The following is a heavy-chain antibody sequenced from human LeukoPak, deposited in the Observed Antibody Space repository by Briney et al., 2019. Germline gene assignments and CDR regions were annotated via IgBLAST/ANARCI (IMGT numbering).Heavy chain of an antibody. Sequence: GESLKISCKGSGYSFTSYWIGWVRQMPGNGLEWMGIIYPGDSDTRYSPSFQGQVTISADKPISTAYLQWSSLKASDTAMYYCARLKGSGSYYNVAFDYWGQGTLVTVSS. CDR2: IYPGDSDT. V-gene: IGHV5-51*01. D-gene: IGHD3-10*01. CDR1: GYSFTSYW. CDR3: ARLKGSGSYYNVAFDY. J-gene: IGHJ4*02.